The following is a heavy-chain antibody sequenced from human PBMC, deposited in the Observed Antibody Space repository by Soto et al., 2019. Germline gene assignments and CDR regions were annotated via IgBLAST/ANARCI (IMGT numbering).Heavy chain of an antibody. CDR1: GGTFSSYA. D-gene: IGHD3-22*01. CDR3: ARDPFLDYYDSSGPYTYYFDY. Sequence: SVQVSCKASGGTFSSYAISWVRQAPGQGLEWMGGIIPIFGTANYAQKFQGRVTITADESTSTAYMELSSLRSEDTAVYYCARDPFLDYYDSSGPYTYYFDYWGQGTLVTVSS. CDR2: IIPIFGTA. J-gene: IGHJ4*02. V-gene: IGHV1-69*13.